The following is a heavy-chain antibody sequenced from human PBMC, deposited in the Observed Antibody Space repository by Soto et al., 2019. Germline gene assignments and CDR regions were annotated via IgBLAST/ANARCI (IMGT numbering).Heavy chain of an antibody. CDR3: ARGGIPPSGYGIAYAMDV. D-gene: IGHD1-26*01. CDR1: GVSISGSRYY. CDR2: IYYSGST. V-gene: IGHV4-39*01. Sequence: SETLSLTCSVSGVSISGSRYYWGWIRQPPGRGLEWIGNIYYSGSTYYTPALKSRVTLSVDTSKDQFSLNLNSVTAADTAVYYCARGGIPPSGYGIAYAMDVWGQGTTVTVSS. J-gene: IGHJ6*02.